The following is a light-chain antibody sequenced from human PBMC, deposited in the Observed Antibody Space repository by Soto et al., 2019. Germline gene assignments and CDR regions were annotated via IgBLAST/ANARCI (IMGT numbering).Light chain of an antibody. J-gene: IGKJ3*01. CDR3: QNYHSAPIV. V-gene: IGKV1-27*01. CDR2: AAS. CDR1: PDVGLY. Sequence: DSQLTQSPSSLSASVGDRVTITCRPSPDVGLYLSSYQQKPGKAPKLLISAASTVQSGVPSRFRGSGSGTDFTLTIGSLQPEDVVTYYCQNYHSAPIVFGLRTKIDIK.